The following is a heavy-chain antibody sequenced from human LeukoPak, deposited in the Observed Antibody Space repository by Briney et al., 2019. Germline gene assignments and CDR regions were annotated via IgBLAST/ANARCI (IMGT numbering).Heavy chain of an antibody. V-gene: IGHV1-18*01. D-gene: IGHD4-17*01. CDR3: ARGTEIVCGDYAYYYYMDV. CDR1: GYTFTSYG. Sequence: GASVKVSCKASGYTFTSYGISWVRQAPGQGLEWIGWISASNGNTNYAQRLQGRVTMTTDTSTSTAYMELRSLRSDDTAVYYCARGTEIVCGDYAYYYYMDVWGKGTTVTISS. CDR2: ISASNGNT. J-gene: IGHJ6*03.